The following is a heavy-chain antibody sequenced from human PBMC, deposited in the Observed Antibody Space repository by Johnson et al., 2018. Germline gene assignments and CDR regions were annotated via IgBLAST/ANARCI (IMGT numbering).Heavy chain of an antibody. CDR2: ISYDGSNK. J-gene: IGHJ6*03. Sequence: QVQLVQSGGGVVQPGRSLRLSCAASGFTFSSYGMHWVRQAPGKGLEWVAAISYDGSNKYYADSVKGRFTISRENAKNSLYLQVSSLRAGETAGYYCARALYYYEYRAYNYVMYYYEDMDVWGQGHTVTVSS. CDR1: GFTFSSYG. CDR3: ARALYYYEYRAYNYVMYYYEDMDV. D-gene: IGHD3-22*01. V-gene: IGHV3-30*03.